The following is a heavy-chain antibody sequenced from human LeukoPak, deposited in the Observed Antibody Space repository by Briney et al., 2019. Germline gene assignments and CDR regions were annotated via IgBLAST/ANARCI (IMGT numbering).Heavy chain of an antibody. Sequence: SETLSLTCTVSGGSISSYYWSWIRQPPGKGLEWIGYIYYSVSTNYNPTLKSRVTISVDTSKHQFSLKLSSVAAADTAVYYCARVPVIEVAATDWFDPWGQGTMVTVSS. CDR2: IYYSVST. V-gene: IGHV4-59*01. CDR1: GGSISSYY. D-gene: IGHD2-15*01. CDR3: ARVPVIEVAATDWFDP. J-gene: IGHJ5*02.